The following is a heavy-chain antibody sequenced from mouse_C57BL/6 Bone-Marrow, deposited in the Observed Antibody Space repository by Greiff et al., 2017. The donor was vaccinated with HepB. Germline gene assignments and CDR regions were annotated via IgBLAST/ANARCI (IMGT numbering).Heavy chain of an antibody. J-gene: IGHJ2*01. CDR2: IDRSDSYT. CDR3: ARGIAYYFDY. V-gene: IGHV1-50*01. CDR1: GYTFTSYW. Sequence: QVQLQQSGAELVQPGASVKLSCKASGYTFTSYWMQWVKQRPGQGLEWIGEIDRSDSYTNYNQKLKGKATLTVDTSSRTAYMQLSSLTSEDSAVYYCARGIAYYFDYWGQGTTLTVSA.